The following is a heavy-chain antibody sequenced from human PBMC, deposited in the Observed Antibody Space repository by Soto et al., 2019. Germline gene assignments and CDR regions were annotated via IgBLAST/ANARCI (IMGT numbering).Heavy chain of an antibody. V-gene: IGHV1-8*01. CDR2: VNPNNGDT. CDR3: AKVSRKGSAIDFDY. CDR1: GYTFSNYD. D-gene: IGHD3-10*01. Sequence: QVQLVQSGAELKKPGASVKVSCKASGYTFSNYDMNWVRQATGQGPEWIGWVNPNNGDTGYAQEFQGRVTLTTDISTTTAYMELTSLRSEDTAIYYCAKVSRKGSAIDFDYWGQGTLITVSS. J-gene: IGHJ4*02.